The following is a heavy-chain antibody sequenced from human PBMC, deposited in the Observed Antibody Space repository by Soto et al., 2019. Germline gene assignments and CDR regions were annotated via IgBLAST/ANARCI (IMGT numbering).Heavy chain of an antibody. CDR2: ISAYNGNT. D-gene: IGHD3-10*01. V-gene: IGHV1-18*01. CDR1: GYTFTSYG. J-gene: IGHJ5*02. Sequence: ASVKVSCKASGYTFTSYGISWVRQAPGQGLEWMGWISAYNGNTNYAQKLQGRVTMTTDTSTSTAYMELRSLRSDDTAVYYCAREAGLKQEGMVRGIQPWGQGTLVTVSS. CDR3: AREAGLKQEGMVRGIQP.